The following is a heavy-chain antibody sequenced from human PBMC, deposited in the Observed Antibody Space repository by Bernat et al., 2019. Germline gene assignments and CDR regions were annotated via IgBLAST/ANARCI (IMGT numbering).Heavy chain of an antibody. CDR1: GGSISSYS. V-gene: IGHV4-59*01. J-gene: IGHJ3*02. Sequence: QVQLQESGPGLVKPSETLSLTCTVSGGSISSYSWSWIRQPPGKGLEWIGYIYYSGSTNYNPSLKSRVTISVDTSKNQFSLKLSSVTAADTAVYYCAREGTSDYSNYGAFDIWGQGTMVTVSS. CDR2: IYYSGST. D-gene: IGHD4-4*01. CDR3: AREGTSDYSNYGAFDI.